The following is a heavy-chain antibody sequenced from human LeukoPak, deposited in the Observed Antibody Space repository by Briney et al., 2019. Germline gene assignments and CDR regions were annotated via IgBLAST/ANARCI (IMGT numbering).Heavy chain of an antibody. CDR3: ARGVGGGGYYFDY. J-gene: IGHJ4*02. CDR2: IYYNGRT. CDR1: GGSISSSGYS. Sequence: SETLSLTCAVSGGSISSSGYSWSCIRQPPGKGLECIGSIYYNGRTLYNPSLKSRVIMSVDTSKNQFSLRPTSVTAADTAVYYCARGVGGGGYYFDYWGQGTLVTVSS. D-gene: IGHD2-15*01. V-gene: IGHV4-39*07.